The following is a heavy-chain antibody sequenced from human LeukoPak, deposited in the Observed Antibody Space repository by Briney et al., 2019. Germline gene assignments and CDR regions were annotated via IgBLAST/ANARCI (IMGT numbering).Heavy chain of an antibody. Sequence: ASVKVSCKASGYTFTNYYLHWVRQAPGQGLAWMGIINPSGDTTRYVEKFQGRVTMTRDTSASTVYMELGSLRSEDTAVYYCARGGYSESFYNPRSYGMDVWGRGTTVIVSS. CDR1: GYTFTNYY. D-gene: IGHD3-10*01. J-gene: IGHJ6*02. CDR2: INPSGDTT. CDR3: ARGGYSESFYNPRSYGMDV. V-gene: IGHV1-46*01.